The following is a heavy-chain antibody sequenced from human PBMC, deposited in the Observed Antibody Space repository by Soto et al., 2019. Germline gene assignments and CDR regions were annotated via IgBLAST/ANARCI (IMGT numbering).Heavy chain of an antibody. Sequence: QITLKESGPTLVKPTQTLTLTCTFSGFSLKTPAVGVGWIRQPPGKALEWLALIYWNGDKQYSPSLENRLTITKDTSKNQVVLTMTHMHPVDTATYHCAHGSGWLHDYWGQGLLVTVSS. D-gene: IGHD6-19*01. V-gene: IGHV2-5*01. CDR3: AHGSGWLHDY. CDR1: GFSLKTPAVG. J-gene: IGHJ4*02. CDR2: IYWNGDK.